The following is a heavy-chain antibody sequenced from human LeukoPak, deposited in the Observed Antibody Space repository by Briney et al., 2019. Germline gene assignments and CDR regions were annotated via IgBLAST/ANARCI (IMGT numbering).Heavy chain of an antibody. CDR2: ISSSGSTI. Sequence: GGSLRLSCAASGFTFSDYYMSWIRQAPGKGLEWGSYISSSGSTIYYADSVKGRFTISRDNAKNSLYLQMNSLRAEDTAVYYCARTYYDFWSGYYPNYYFDYWGQGTLVTVSS. J-gene: IGHJ4*02. V-gene: IGHV3-11*01. D-gene: IGHD3-3*01. CDR1: GFTFSDYY. CDR3: ARTYYDFWSGYYPNYYFDY.